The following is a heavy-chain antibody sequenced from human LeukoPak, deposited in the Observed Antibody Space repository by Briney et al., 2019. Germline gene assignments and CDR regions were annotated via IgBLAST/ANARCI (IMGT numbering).Heavy chain of an antibody. CDR2: IIPIFGTA. V-gene: IGHV1-69*13. Sequence: ASVKVSCKASGGTFSSYAISWVRQAPGQGLEWMGGIIPIFGTANYAQKFQGRVTITADESTSTAYMELRSLRSDDTAVYYCARDPPIVYGDLDWYFDLWGRGTLVTVSS. CDR1: GGTFSSYA. D-gene: IGHD4-17*01. J-gene: IGHJ2*01. CDR3: ARDPPIVYGDLDWYFDL.